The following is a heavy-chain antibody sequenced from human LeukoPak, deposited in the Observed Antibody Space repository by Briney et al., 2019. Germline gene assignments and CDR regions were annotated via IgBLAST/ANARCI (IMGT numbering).Heavy chain of an antibody. CDR2: IYTSGST. Sequence: SETLSLTCTVSGGSISTSSYYWGWIRQPPGRGLEWIGRIYTSGSTNYNPSLESRVTISVDTSKNQFSLKLSSVTAADTAVYYCARATYYYDSSGYWTLEFDFDIWGQGTMVTVSS. J-gene: IGHJ3*02. V-gene: IGHV4-39*07. CDR3: ARATYYYDSSGYWTLEFDFDI. CDR1: GGSISTSSYY. D-gene: IGHD3-22*01.